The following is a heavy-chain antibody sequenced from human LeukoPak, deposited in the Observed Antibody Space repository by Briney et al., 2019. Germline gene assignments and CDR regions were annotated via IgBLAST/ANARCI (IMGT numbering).Heavy chain of an antibody. CDR1: GFTFSDYY. CDR3: ARGTSVTMVRGVITHFDY. CDR2: ISSSSSYT. V-gene: IGHV3-11*06. J-gene: IGHJ4*02. D-gene: IGHD3-10*01. Sequence: PGGSLRLSCAASGFTFSDYYMSWIRQAPGKGLEWVSYISSSSSYTNYADSVKGRFTISRDNAKNSLYLQMNSLRAEDTAVYYCARGTSVTMVRGVITHFDYWGQGTLVTVSA.